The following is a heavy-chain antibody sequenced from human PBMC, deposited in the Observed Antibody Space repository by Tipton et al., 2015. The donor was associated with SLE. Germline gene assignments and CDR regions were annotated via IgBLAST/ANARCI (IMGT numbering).Heavy chain of an antibody. Sequence: TLSLTCTVSGGSISSSSSYYWAWIRQPPGKGVEWIGEINHRGSTNYNPSLKSRVTISVDTSKNQFSLNVTSVTVADTAVYYCAKQRVWDRAFDFWGQGTLAAVSS. CDR1: GGSISSSSSYY. CDR3: AKQRVWDRAFDF. V-gene: IGHV4-39*01. J-gene: IGHJ3*01. D-gene: IGHD1-26*01. CDR2: INHRGST.